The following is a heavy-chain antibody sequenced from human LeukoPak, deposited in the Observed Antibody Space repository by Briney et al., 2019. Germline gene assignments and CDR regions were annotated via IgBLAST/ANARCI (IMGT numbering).Heavy chain of an antibody. Sequence: SVKVSCKASGGTLSSYAISWVRQAPGQGLEWMGGIIPIFGTANYAQKFQGRVTITTDESTSTAYMELSSLRSEDTAVYYCARGGVGASSPWFDPWGQGTLVTVSS. CDR1: GGTLSSYA. CDR3: ARGGVGASSPWFDP. D-gene: IGHD1-26*01. CDR2: IIPIFGTA. J-gene: IGHJ5*02. V-gene: IGHV1-69*05.